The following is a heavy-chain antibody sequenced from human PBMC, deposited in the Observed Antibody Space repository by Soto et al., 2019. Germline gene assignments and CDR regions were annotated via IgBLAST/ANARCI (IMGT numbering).Heavy chain of an antibody. CDR2: ISYDGSNK. CDR3: ARVAYSSGWYGIFTLDY. V-gene: IGHV3-30-3*01. CDR1: GFTFSSYA. D-gene: IGHD6-19*01. Sequence: GGSLRLSCAASGFTFSSYAMHWVRQAPGKGLEWVAVISYDGSNKYYADSVKGRFTISRDNSKNTLYLQMNSLRAEDTAVYYCARVAYSSGWYGIFTLDYWGQGTLVTVSS. J-gene: IGHJ4*02.